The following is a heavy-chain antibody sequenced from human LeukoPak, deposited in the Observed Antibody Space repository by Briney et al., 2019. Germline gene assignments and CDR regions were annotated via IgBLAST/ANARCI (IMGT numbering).Heavy chain of an antibody. J-gene: IGHJ4*02. V-gene: IGHV1-69*05. CDR2: IIPIFGTA. CDR1: GGTFSSSA. D-gene: IGHD4-17*01. Sequence: SVKVSCKASGGTFSSSAISWVRQAPGQGLEWMGGIIPIFGTANYAQKFQGRVTITTDESTSTAYMELSSLRSEDTAVYYCARERLNDYGDYSYFDYWGQGTLVTVSS. CDR3: ARERLNDYGDYSYFDY.